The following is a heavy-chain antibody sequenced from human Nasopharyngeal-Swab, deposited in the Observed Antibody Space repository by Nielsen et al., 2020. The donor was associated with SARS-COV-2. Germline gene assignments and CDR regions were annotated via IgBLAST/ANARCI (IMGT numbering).Heavy chain of an antibody. CDR1: GFTFSSYW. CDR2: INSDGDTT. J-gene: IGHJ4*02. D-gene: IGHD1-26*01. Sequence: GGSLRLSCAASGFTFSSYWMHWVRQAPGKGLVSVSRINSDGDTTSYADSVKGRFTISRDNAKNTLYLQMSGLRGEDTAVHYCAKGRVGATPYYLDYWGQGALVTVSS. V-gene: IGHV3-74*01. CDR3: AKGRVGATPYYLDY.